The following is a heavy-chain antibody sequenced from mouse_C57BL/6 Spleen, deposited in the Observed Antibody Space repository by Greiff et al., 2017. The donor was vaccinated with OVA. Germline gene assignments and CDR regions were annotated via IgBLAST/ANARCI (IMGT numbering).Heavy chain of an antibody. CDR3: ERGTAQAKGY. V-gene: IGHV1-50*01. CDR1: GYTFTSYW. D-gene: IGHD3-2*02. Sequence: QVQLQQPGAELVKPGASVKLSCKASGYTFTSYWMQWVKQRPGQGLEWIGEIDPSDSYTNYNQKFKGKATLTVDTSSSTAYMQLSSLTSEDSAVYYWERGTAQAKGYWGQGTTLTVSS. J-gene: IGHJ2*01. CDR2: IDPSDSYT.